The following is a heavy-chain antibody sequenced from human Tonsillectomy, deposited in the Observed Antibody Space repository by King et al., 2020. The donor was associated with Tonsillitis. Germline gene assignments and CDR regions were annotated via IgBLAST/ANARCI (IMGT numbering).Heavy chain of an antibody. D-gene: IGHD3-3*01. CDR2: ISYDGSNK. CDR1: GFTFSSYA. V-gene: IGHV3-30-3*01. J-gene: IGHJ5*02. CDR3: ARGPYDSLQFDP. Sequence: VQLVESGGGVVQPGRSLRLSCAASGFTFSSYAMHWVRQAPGKGLEWVAVISYDGSNKYYADSVKGRFTISRDNSKNTLYLQMNSLRAEDPAVYYCARGPYDSLQFDPWGQGTLVTVSS.